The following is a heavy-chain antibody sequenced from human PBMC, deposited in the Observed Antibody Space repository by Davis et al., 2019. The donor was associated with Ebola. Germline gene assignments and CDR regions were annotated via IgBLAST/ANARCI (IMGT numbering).Heavy chain of an antibody. CDR2: INAGNGNT. V-gene: IGHV1-3*01. CDR1: GYTFTSYA. J-gene: IGHJ5*02. Sequence: ASVKVSCKASGYTFTSYAMHWVRQAPGQRLEWMGWINAGNGNTKYSQKFQGRVTITADESTSTAYMELSSLRSEDTAVYYCARDDYGDSWFDPWGQGTLVTVSS. D-gene: IGHD4-17*01. CDR3: ARDDYGDSWFDP.